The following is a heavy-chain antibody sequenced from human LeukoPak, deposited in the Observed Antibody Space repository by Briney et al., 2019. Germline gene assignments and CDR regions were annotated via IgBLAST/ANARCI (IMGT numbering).Heavy chain of an antibody. J-gene: IGHJ4*02. CDR3: ARHYCSGGSCYFDY. V-gene: IGHV4-59*08. D-gene: IGHD2-15*01. Sequence: SETLSLTCTVSGGSISSYYWSWIRQPPGKGLEWIGYIYYSGSTNYNPSLKSRVTISVDTSKNQFSLKLSSVTAADTAVYYCARHYCSGGSCYFDYWGQGTLVTVPS. CDR2: IYYSGST. CDR1: GGSISSYY.